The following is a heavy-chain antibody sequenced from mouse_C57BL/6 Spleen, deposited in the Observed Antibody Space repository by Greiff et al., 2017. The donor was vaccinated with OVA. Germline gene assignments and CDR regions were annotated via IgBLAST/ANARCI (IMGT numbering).Heavy chain of an antibody. CDR3: ATSTVVARAY. CDR1: GYSFSSYW. CDR2: IYPGDGDT. J-gene: IGHJ2*01. V-gene: IGHV1-80*01. Sequence: QVQLQQSGAELVKPGASVKISCKASGYSFSSYWMNWVKQRTGKGLEWIGQIYPGDGDTNYTGKFKGKATLTADKSSSTAYMQLSSLTSEDTAVYFGATSTVVARAYWGQGPTLTVAS. D-gene: IGHD1-1*01.